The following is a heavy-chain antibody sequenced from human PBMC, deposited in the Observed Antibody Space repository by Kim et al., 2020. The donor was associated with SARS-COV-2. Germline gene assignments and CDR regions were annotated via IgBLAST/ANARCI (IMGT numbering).Heavy chain of an antibody. D-gene: IGHD3-10*01. CDR1: GGTFSSYA. CDR3: ARDSITMVRGVIRWNGMDV. Sequence: SVKVSCKASGGTFSSYAISWVRQAPGQGLEWMGGIIPIFGTANYAQKFQGRVTITADESTSTAYMELSSLRSEDTAVYYCARDSITMVRGVIRWNGMDVWGQGTTVTVSS. V-gene: IGHV1-69*13. J-gene: IGHJ6*02. CDR2: IIPIFGTA.